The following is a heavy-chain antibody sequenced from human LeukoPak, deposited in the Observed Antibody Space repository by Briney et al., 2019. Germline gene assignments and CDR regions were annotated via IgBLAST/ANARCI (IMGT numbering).Heavy chain of an antibody. J-gene: IGHJ4*02. CDR3: ARFGYSYGYGGVDY. CDR1: GGTFSSYA. CDR2: IIPIFGTA. Sequence: ASVKVSCKASGGTFSSYAISWVRQAPGQGLEWMGGIIPIFGTANYAQKFQGRVTITTDESTSTAYMELSSLRFEDTAVYYCARFGYSYGYGGVDYWGQGTLVTVSS. V-gene: IGHV1-69*05. D-gene: IGHD5-18*01.